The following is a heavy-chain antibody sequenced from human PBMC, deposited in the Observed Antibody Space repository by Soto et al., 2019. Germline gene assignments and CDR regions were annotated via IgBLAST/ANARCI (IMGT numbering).Heavy chain of an antibody. J-gene: IGHJ4*02. CDR1: GGTFSSYT. D-gene: IGHD6-19*01. V-gene: IGHV1-69*04. CDR2: IIPILGIA. CDR3: ARDAVATSKGYFDY. Sequence: GASVKVSCKASGGTFSSYTISWVRQAPGQGLEWMGRIIPILGIANYAQKFQGRVTITADKSTSTAYMELSSLRSEDTAVYYCARDAVATSKGYFDYWGQGTLVTVSS.